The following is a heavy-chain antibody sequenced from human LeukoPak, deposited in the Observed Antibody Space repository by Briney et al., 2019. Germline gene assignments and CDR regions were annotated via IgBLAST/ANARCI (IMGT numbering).Heavy chain of an antibody. D-gene: IGHD5/OR15-5a*01. V-gene: IGHV3-23*01. CDR2: ISGSGGST. CDR3: ARSQGTIPDSVPLDI. Sequence: GGSLRLSCAASGFTFSSYGMSWVRQAPGKGLEWVSAISGSGGSTYYADSLKGRFTISRDNAKNSLYLQMNSLRAEDTAVYYCARSQGTIPDSVPLDIWGQGTMVTVSS. J-gene: IGHJ3*02. CDR1: GFTFSSYG.